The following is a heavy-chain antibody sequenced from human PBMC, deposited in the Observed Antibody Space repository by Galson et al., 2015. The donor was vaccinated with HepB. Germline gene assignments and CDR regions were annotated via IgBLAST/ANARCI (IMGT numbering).Heavy chain of an antibody. V-gene: IGHV6-1*01. J-gene: IGHJ6*02. CDR1: GDSVTSNSAV. CDR3: AYGSDV. Sequence: AISGDSVTSNSAVWNWIRQSPSRGLEWLGRTYFRSQWRIDYSVSVKSRITINADTSQNQFSLHLNSMTPEDTAVHYCAYGSDVWGQGTTVIVSS. CDR2: TYFRSQWRI.